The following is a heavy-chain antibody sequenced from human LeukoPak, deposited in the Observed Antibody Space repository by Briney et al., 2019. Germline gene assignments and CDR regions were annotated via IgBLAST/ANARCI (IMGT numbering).Heavy chain of an antibody. D-gene: IGHD2-21*02. Sequence: PGRSLGLSCAASGFTVSSNYMSWVRQAPGKGLEWVSVIYSGGSTYYADSVKGRFTISRDNSKNTLYLQMNSLRAEDTAVYYCAKDKDTPATAQPQRGYFESWGQGTLVTVSS. CDR2: IYSGGST. CDR3: AKDKDTPATAQPQRGYFES. CDR1: GFTVSSNY. V-gene: IGHV3-66*01. J-gene: IGHJ4*02.